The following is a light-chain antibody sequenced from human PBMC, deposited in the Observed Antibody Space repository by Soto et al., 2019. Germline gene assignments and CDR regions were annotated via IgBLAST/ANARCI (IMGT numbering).Light chain of an antibody. J-gene: IGKJ1*01. CDR3: QQYTNTNNPWM. CDR1: HTISTW. CDR2: DAS. V-gene: IGKV1-5*01. Sequence: VRVTQWRATVPASVGDGVTITCRASHTISTWMAWYQQKPGKAPKLLVYDASTLQSGVASRFSGSGSGTEFTLIISGLQPDDSATYYCQQYTNTNNPWMFGQGTKVDI.